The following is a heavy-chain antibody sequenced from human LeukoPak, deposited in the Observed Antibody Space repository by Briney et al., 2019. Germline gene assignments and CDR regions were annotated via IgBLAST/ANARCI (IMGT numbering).Heavy chain of an antibody. V-gene: IGHV3-21*01. CDR3: ARDGTIAAADY. D-gene: IGHD6-6*01. CDR1: GFTFSTYS. Sequence: GGSLRLSCAASGFTFSTYSMNWVRQAPGKGLEWVSSIGSYIYYADSVKGRFTISRDNAKNSLHLQMNSLRAEDTAVYYRARDGTIAAADYWGQGTLVTVSS. J-gene: IGHJ4*02. CDR2: IGSYI.